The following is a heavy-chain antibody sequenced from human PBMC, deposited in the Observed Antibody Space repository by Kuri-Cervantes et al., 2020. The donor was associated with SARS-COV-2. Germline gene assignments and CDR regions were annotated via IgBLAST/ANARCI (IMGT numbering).Heavy chain of an antibody. V-gene: IGHV3-64D*06. Sequence: GGSVRLSCSASGFTFSSYAMHWVRQAPGKGLEYVSAISSNGGSTYYADSVKGRFTISRDNSKNTLYLQMSSLRAEDTAVYYCVKEGSYDFWSGYLPYYFDYWGQGTLVTVSS. CDR1: GFTFSSYA. D-gene: IGHD3-3*01. CDR2: ISSNGGST. CDR3: VKEGSYDFWSGYLPYYFDY. J-gene: IGHJ4*02.